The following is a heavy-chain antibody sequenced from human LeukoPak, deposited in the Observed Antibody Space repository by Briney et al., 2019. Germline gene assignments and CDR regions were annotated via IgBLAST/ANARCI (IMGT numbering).Heavy chain of an antibody. CDR2: IIPSGGGT. CDR3: VREADYYFDY. D-gene: IGHD6-13*01. J-gene: IGHJ4*02. Sequence: ASAKVSCKASGYTSTSYDMHWVRQAPGQGLEWMGIIIPSGGGTSYAQKFQGRVTMTRDTSTSTVYMELSSLRSEDTAVYYCVREADYYFDYWGQGTLVTVSS. CDR1: GYTSTSYD. V-gene: IGHV1-46*01.